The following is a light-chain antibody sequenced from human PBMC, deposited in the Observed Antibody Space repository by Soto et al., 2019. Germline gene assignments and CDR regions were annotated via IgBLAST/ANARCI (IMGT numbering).Light chain of an antibody. V-gene: IGKV1-27*01. J-gene: IGKJ1*01. Sequence: DIQMTQSPSTLPASVGDRVTITCRASQGISNYLAWYQQRPGKVPKLLIYTASTLQSGVPSRFSGSGSGAEFTLTISSLQPEDVATYYCQKYNSAPWTFGQGTKVDIK. CDR3: QKYNSAPWT. CDR1: QGISNY. CDR2: TAS.